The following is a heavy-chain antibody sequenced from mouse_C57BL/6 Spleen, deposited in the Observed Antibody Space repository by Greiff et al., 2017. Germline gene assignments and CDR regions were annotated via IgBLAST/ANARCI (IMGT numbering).Heavy chain of an antibody. V-gene: IGHV5-9-1*02. J-gene: IGHJ2*01. CDR1: GFTFSSYA. CDR2: ISSGGDYI. D-gene: IGHD1-1*01. CDR3: TREYYGSSYFDY. Sequence: EVKVEESGEGLVKPGGSLKLSCAASGFTFSSYAMSWVRQTPEKRLEWVAYISSGGDYIYYADTVKGRFTISRDNARNTLYLQMSSLKSEDTAMYYCTREYYGSSYFDYWGQGTTLTVSS.